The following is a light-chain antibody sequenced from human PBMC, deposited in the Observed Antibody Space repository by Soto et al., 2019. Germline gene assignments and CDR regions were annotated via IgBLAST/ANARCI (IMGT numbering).Light chain of an antibody. CDR3: AAWDDSLNRVV. J-gene: IGLJ3*02. CDR1: SSNIGPTT. CDR2: SNN. Sequence: QSVLTQPPSASGTPGQRVTISCSGSSSNIGPTTVNWYQQLPGTAPKLVIYSNNQRPSGVPARFSGSKSGTSASLAISGLQAEDGANYYCAAWDDSLNRVVFGGGTKVTVL. V-gene: IGLV1-44*01.